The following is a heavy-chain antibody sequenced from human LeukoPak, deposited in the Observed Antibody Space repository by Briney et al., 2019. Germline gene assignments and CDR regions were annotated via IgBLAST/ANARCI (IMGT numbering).Heavy chain of an antibody. CDR3: ARGLGGDYYFDY. Sequence: GGSLRLSCAASGFTFSSYNMNWVRQAPGTGLEWVSSISSSSSYIYYADSVKGRFTISRDNTKNSLYLQMNSLRAEDTAVYYCARGLGGDYYFDYWGQGTLVTVSS. J-gene: IGHJ4*02. CDR1: GFTFSSYN. V-gene: IGHV3-21*01. D-gene: IGHD2-21*02. CDR2: ISSSSSYI.